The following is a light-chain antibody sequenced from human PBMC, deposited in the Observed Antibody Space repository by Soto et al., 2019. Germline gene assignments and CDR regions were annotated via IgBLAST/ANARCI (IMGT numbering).Light chain of an antibody. Sequence: QLVLTQSPSASASLGASVKLTCTLSSGHSNYAIAWHQQQPEKGPRYLMKLNNDGSHSKGDGIPDRFSGSSSGAERYLTISSLQSEDESDYYCQTWDTGISVVFGGGTKLTAL. CDR3: QTWDTGISVV. J-gene: IGLJ2*01. CDR2: LNNDGSH. V-gene: IGLV4-69*01. CDR1: SGHSNYA.